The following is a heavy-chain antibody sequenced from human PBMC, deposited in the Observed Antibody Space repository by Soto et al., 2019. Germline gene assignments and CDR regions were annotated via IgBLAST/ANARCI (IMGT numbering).Heavy chain of an antibody. V-gene: IGHV3-23*01. Sequence: GGSLRLSCTASGFISGFNFGSYGMSWVRQAPGKGPEWIADISGSGGSITYAASVEGRFTISRDNSKNMVYLEMNSLRAEDTALYYCAKDQVAAPGYYGLDVWGQGTTVTVS. J-gene: IGHJ6*02. D-gene: IGHD2-15*01. CDR1: GFISGFNFGSYG. CDR2: ISGSGGSI. CDR3: AKDQVAAPGYYGLDV.